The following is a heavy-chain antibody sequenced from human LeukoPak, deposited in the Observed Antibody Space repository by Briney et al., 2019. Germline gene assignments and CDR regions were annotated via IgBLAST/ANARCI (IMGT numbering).Heavy chain of an antibody. CDR3: AKDSGVVVVPAATRTVDC. D-gene: IGHD2-2*01. Sequence: GGSLRLSCAASGFTFSSYAMSWVRQAPGKGLEWVSAISGSGGSTYYADSVKGRFTISRDNSKNTLYLQMNSLRAEDTAVYYCAKDSGVVVVPAATRTVDCWGQGTLVTVSS. CDR2: ISGSGGST. J-gene: IGHJ4*02. V-gene: IGHV3-23*01. CDR1: GFTFSSYA.